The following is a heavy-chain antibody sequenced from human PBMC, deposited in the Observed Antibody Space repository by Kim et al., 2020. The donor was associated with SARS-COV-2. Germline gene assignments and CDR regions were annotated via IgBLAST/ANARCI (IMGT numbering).Heavy chain of an antibody. CDR3: ARDNNWGLIGTFDI. Sequence: ASVKVSCKASGYTFTPYYVHWVRQAPGQGLEWMGRINPNSGDTDYTQKFQGRVTMTRDTSINTAYMELTRLRSDDTALYFCARDNNWGLIGTFDIWGQWTMVTVSS. CDR2: INPNSGDT. D-gene: IGHD7-27*01. J-gene: IGHJ3*02. V-gene: IGHV1-2*06. CDR1: GYTFTPYY.